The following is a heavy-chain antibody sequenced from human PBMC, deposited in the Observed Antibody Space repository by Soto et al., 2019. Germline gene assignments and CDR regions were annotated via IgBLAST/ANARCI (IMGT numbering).Heavy chain of an antibody. V-gene: IGHV5-10-1*01. Sequence: ESLKISGKGSGYSFTSYWISWVRQMPGKGLEWMGRIDPSDSYTNCSPSFQGHVTISADKSISTAYLQWSSLRSEDTAVYYCARERIGGSGSYYYGMDVWGQGTTVTVSS. D-gene: IGHD3-10*01. CDR1: GYSFTSYW. CDR3: ARERIGGSGSYYYGMDV. J-gene: IGHJ6*02. CDR2: IDPSDSYT.